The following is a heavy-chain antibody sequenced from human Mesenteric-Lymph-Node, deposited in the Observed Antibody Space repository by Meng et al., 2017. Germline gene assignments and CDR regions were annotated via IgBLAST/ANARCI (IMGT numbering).Heavy chain of an antibody. Sequence: ASVKVSCKASEYRFTAYYIHWVRQAPGQGLEWMGRMNPDSGGTYYAQKFQGRVTMTRDTSISTAYMELSLLTSDDTAVYFCARDNDVWKFDSSAYYPHGAFNIWGQGTAVTVSS. CDR3: ARDNDVWKFDSSAYYPHGAFNI. J-gene: IGHJ3*02. V-gene: IGHV1-2*06. CDR1: EYRFTAYY. CDR2: MNPDSGGT. D-gene: IGHD3-22*01.